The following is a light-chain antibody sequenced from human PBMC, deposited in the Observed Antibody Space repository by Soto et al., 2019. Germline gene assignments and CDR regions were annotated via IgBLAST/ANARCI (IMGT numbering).Light chain of an antibody. V-gene: IGLV2-11*01. J-gene: IGLJ2*01. CDR1: SGDVDPYNY. Sequence: QSALTQPPSVSGSPGQSVTISCTGTSGDVDPYNYVSWYQQHPGRAPKLVIYDVNMRPSGVPDRFSGSKSGDTSSLTISWLQAEDEADYYCCSYVGTPLVGGGTKLTVL. CDR2: DVN. CDR3: CSYVGTPL.